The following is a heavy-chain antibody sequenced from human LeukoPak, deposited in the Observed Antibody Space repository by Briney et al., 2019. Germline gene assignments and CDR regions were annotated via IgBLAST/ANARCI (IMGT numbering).Heavy chain of an antibody. CDR2: INPNSGGT. CDR1: GGTFSSYT. V-gene: IGHV1-2*06. CDR3: ARGDMIVVVSDFDY. J-gene: IGHJ4*02. Sequence: ASVKVSCKASGGTFSSYTISWVRQAPGQGLEWMGRINPNSGGTNYAQKFQGRVTMTRDTSISTAYMELSRLRSDDTAVYYCARGDMIVVVSDFDYWGQGTLVTVSS. D-gene: IGHD3-22*01.